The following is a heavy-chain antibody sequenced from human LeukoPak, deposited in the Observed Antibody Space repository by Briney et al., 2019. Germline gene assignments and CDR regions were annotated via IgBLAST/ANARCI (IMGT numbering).Heavy chain of an antibody. CDR1: GFTFSSYG. CDR3: AKKAPRYSSGWIDY. V-gene: IGHV3-30*02. J-gene: IGHJ4*02. CDR2: IRYDGSNK. D-gene: IGHD6-19*01. Sequence: GGSLRLSCAASGFTFSSYGMHWVRQAPGKGLEWVAFIRYDGSNKYYADSVKGRFTISRDNSKNTLYLQMNSLRAEDTAVYYCAKKAPRYSSGWIDYWGQGTLVTVSS.